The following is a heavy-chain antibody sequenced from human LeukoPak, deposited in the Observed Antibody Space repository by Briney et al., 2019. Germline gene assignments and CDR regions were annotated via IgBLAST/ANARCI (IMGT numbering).Heavy chain of an antibody. CDR2: INPSAGST. V-gene: IGHV1-46*01. D-gene: IGHD2-15*01. CDR3: ARLYCSGGTCYSPVHY. Sequence: ASVNVSRKASGYTFTSYYMHWVRQAPGQGLEWMGIINPSAGSTSYAQKFQGRVTMTRDTSTGTVYMELSSLRSEDTAVYYCARLYCSGGTCYSPVHYWGQGTLVTVSS. J-gene: IGHJ4*02. CDR1: GYTFTSYY.